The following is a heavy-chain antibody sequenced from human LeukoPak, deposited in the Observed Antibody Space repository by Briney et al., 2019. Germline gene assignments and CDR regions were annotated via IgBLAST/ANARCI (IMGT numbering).Heavy chain of an antibody. V-gene: IGHV3-53*05. Sequence: GGSLRLSCAVSGFTVSAHYMSWVRQAPGKGLECVSFLYTGGDTYYADSVKGRFTISRDNSKNTLYLQMNSLRAEDTAVYYCARDEPILEWAYFDYWGQGTLVTVSS. J-gene: IGHJ4*02. CDR2: LYTGGDT. CDR3: ARDEPILEWAYFDY. CDR1: GFTVSAHY. D-gene: IGHD3-3*01.